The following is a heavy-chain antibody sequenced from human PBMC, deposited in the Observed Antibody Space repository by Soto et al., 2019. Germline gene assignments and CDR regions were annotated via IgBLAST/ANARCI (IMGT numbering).Heavy chain of an antibody. CDR1: GGSFSGYY. V-gene: IGHV4-34*01. D-gene: IGHD6-13*01. Sequence: SETLSLTCAVYGGSFSGYYWSWIRQPPGKGLEWIGEINHSGSTNYNPSLKSRVTISVDTSKNQFSLKLSSVTAADTAVYYCARAYESAAAGTRGLGYWGQGTLVTVSS. CDR2: INHSGST. CDR3: ARAYESAAAGTRGLGY. J-gene: IGHJ4*02.